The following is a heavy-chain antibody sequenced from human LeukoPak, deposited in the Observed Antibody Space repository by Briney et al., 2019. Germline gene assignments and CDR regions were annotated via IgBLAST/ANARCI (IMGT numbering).Heavy chain of an antibody. D-gene: IGHD3-3*01. V-gene: IGHV3-74*01. CDR1: GFTFSRYW. Sequence: SGGSLRLSCAASGFTFSRYWMHWVRQAPGKGLVWVSRINSEGSITSYADPVKGRFTISRDNAKNTLYLQMNSLRAEDTALYYCARAYSGYYTNFDYWGQGTLVTVSS. CDR2: INSEGSIT. CDR3: ARAYSGYYTNFDY. J-gene: IGHJ4*02.